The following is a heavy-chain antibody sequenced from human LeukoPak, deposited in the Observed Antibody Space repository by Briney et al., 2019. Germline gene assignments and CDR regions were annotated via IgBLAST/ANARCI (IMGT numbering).Heavy chain of an antibody. D-gene: IGHD3-22*01. CDR3: ARSAMIVVAPFDY. CDR1: VYTFTGYY. V-gene: IGHV1-2*02. CDR2: INPNSGGT. J-gene: IGHJ4*02. Sequence: ASVKVSCKASVYTFTGYYMHWVRQAPGQGLEWMGWINPNSGGTNYAQKFQGRVTMTRDTSISTAYMELSRLRSDDTAVYYCARSAMIVVAPFDYWGQGTLVTVSS.